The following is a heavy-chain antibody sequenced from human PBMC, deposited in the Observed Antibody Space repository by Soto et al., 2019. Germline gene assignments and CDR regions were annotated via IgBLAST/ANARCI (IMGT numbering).Heavy chain of an antibody. Sequence: QITLKESGPTLVKPTQTLTLTCTFSGFSLSTSGVGVGWIRQPPGKALEWLALIYWDDDKRYSPSLKSRLTITKDTSKNQVVLTMTNMDPVDTPTYYCAHSGGYSGYDYPHYYGMDVWGQGTTVTVSS. D-gene: IGHD5-12*01. CDR2: IYWDDDK. V-gene: IGHV2-5*02. CDR1: GFSLSTSGVG. CDR3: AHSGGYSGYDYPHYYGMDV. J-gene: IGHJ6*02.